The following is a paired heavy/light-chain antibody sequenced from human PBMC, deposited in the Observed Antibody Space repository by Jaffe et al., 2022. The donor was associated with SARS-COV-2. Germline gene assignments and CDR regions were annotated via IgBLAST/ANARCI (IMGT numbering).Light chain of an antibody. CDR3: QVWDSSVV. Sequence: SYELTQAPSVSVSPGQTASITCSGDKLGDKYICWYQKKPGQSPVLVIYQNNKRPSGIPERFSGSNSGNTATLTISGTQAMDEADYYCQVWDSSVVFGGGTKLTVL. J-gene: IGLJ2*01. V-gene: IGLV3-1*01. CDR2: QNN. CDR1: KLGDKY.
Heavy chain of an antibody. J-gene: IGHJ4*02. CDR1: GYTFTSYS. CDR3: ARDMATASYKVYFDL. D-gene: IGHD6-13*01. V-gene: IGHV1-3*01. Sequence: QVQLVQSGAEVKKPGASVKVSCKPSGYTFTSYSLHWVRQAPGQRLEWLGWVTPGTGYTKYSQKFQGRITITRDTSANTAYMELSSLMSEDTAIYYCARDMATASYKVYFDLWGQGTLVTVSS. CDR2: VTPGTGYT.